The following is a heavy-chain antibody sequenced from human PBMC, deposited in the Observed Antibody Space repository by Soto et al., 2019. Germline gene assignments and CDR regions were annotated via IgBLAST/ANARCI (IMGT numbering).Heavy chain of an antibody. Sequence: QVQLVQSGAEVKKPGSSVKVSCKASGGTFSSYAISWVRQAPGQGLEWMGGIIPIFGTANYAQKFQGRVTIXXDXSXXTAYMELSSLRSEDTAVYYCARAFGVVSIGNWFDPWGQGTLVTVSS. J-gene: IGHJ5*02. V-gene: IGHV1-69*12. CDR3: ARAFGVVSIGNWFDP. CDR2: IIPIFGTA. CDR1: GGTFSSYA. D-gene: IGHD3-3*01.